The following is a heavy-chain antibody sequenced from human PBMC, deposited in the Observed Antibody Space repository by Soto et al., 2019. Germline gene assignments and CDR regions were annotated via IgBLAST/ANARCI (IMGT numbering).Heavy chain of an antibody. Sequence: PSETLSLTCTVSGGSISIGGYYWNWIRQHPGKGLEWIGYIYHSGSTYYNHSLKSRVTISVDTSKNQFSLKLSSVTAADTAVYYCATTFGRPGSGSYYKVGPFYGMDVWGQGTTVTVSS. CDR1: GGSISIGGYY. CDR3: ATTFGRPGSGSYYKVGPFYGMDV. V-gene: IGHV4-61*08. CDR2: IYHSGST. D-gene: IGHD3-10*01. J-gene: IGHJ6*02.